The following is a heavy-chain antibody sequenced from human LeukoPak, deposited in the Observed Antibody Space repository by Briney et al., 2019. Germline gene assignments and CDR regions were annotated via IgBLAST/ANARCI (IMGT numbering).Heavy chain of an antibody. Sequence: ASVKVPCKASGYTFTSYYMHWVRQAPGQGLEWMGIINPSGGSTSYAQKFQGRVTMTRDTSTSTVYMELSSLRSEDTAVYYCARDGRYYDFWSGLHLDYYYGMDVWGQGTTVTVSS. D-gene: IGHD3-3*01. CDR3: ARDGRYYDFWSGLHLDYYYGMDV. CDR1: GYTFTSYY. J-gene: IGHJ6*02. CDR2: INPSGGST. V-gene: IGHV1-46*01.